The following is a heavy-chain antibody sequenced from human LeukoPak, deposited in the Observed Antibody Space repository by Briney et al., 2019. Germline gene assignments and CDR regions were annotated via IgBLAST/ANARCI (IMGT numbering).Heavy chain of an antibody. V-gene: IGHV3-23*01. J-gene: IGHJ4*02. Sequence: GGSLRLSCAASGFTFSSYAMSWVRQAPGKGLEWVSAISGSGGSTYYADSVKGRFTISRDNSKNALYLQMNSLRAEDTAVYYCAKGTRITMVRGVTDYWGQGTLVTVSS. CDR3: AKGTRITMVRGVTDY. CDR2: ISGSGGST. CDR1: GFTFSSYA. D-gene: IGHD3-10*01.